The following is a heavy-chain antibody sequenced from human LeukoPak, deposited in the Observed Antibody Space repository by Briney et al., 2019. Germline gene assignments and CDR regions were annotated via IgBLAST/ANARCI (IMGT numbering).Heavy chain of an antibody. CDR3: AKADTGMARYYFDS. CDR2: ISYDGSDK. CDR1: GFTFGDYA. Sequence: GGSLRLSCTASGFTFGDYAMSWVRQAPGKGLEWVAVISYDGSDKYYADSVKGRFTISRDKSKSTMYLQMNSLRPEDTAVYYCAKADTGMARYYFDSWGQGTLVTVSS. V-gene: IGHV3-30*04. J-gene: IGHJ4*02. D-gene: IGHD5-24*01.